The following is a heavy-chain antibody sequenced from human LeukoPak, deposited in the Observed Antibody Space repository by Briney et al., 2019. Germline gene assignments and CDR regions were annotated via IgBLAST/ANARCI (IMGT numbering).Heavy chain of an antibody. J-gene: IGHJ4*02. CDR1: GGTFSSYA. CDR2: IIPIFGTA. Sequence: SVKVSCKASGGTFSSYAISWVRQAPGQGLEWMGGIIPIFGTANYAQKFQGRVTITADKSTSTAYMELSSLRSEDTAVYYCASERGGVTHFDYWGQGTLVTVSA. D-gene: IGHD3-10*01. V-gene: IGHV1-69*06. CDR3: ASERGGVTHFDY.